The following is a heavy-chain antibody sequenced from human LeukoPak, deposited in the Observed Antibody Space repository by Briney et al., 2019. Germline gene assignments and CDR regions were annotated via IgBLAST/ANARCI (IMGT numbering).Heavy chain of an antibody. CDR3: ARDSSGWNGSYDY. J-gene: IGHJ4*02. CDR1: GGSISSYY. CDR2: IYYSGST. Sequence: SETLSLTCTVSGGSISSYYWSWIRQPPGKGLEWIGYIYYSGSTNYNPSLKSRVTISVDTSKNQFSLKLSSVTAADTAVYYCARDSSGWNGSYDYWGQGTLVTASS. D-gene: IGHD6-19*01. V-gene: IGHV4-59*01.